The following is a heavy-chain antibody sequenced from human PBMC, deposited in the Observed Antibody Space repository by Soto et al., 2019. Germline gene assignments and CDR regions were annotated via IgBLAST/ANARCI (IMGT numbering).Heavy chain of an antibody. CDR1: GYSFTNNW. CDR3: ARHPHNTSPAGFYYYGMDL. J-gene: IGHJ6*02. D-gene: IGHD1-20*01. CDR2: IFPRDSDT. V-gene: IGHV5-51*01. Sequence: GESLKISCKASGYSFTNNWIGWVRQMPGKGLEWMGIIFPRDSDTRHSPSFQGQVTISADKSITTAYLQWSSLKASDTAIYYCARHPHNTSPAGFYYYGMDLWGQGTTVTVSS.